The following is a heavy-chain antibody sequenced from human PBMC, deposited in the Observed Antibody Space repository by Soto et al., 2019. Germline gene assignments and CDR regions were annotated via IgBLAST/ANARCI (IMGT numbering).Heavy chain of an antibody. J-gene: IGHJ5*02. CDR2: INSDGSST. V-gene: IGHV3-74*01. CDR3: ARDHVVSRNWFDP. Sequence: EVQMVESGGGLVQPGGSLRLSCAASGFTFSSYWMHWVRQAPGKGLVWVSRINSDGSSTSYADSVKGRFTISRDNAKNTLYLQMNSLRAEDMAVYYCARDHVVSRNWFDPWGQGTLVTVSS. CDR1: GFTFSSYW. D-gene: IGHD2-21*01.